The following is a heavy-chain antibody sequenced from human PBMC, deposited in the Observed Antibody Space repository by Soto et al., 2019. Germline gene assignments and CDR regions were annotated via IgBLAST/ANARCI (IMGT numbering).Heavy chain of an antibody. CDR2: ISYDGSNK. Sequence: GRSLRLTWAASGITFSSYCMHWVRQAPGKGLEWVAVISYDGSNKYYADSVKGRFTISRDNSKNTLYLQMNSLRAEDTAVYYCASGTQDSSSSFANWGQGTLVTVSS. V-gene: IGHV3-30*03. D-gene: IGHD6-6*01. J-gene: IGHJ4*02. CDR1: GITFSSYC. CDR3: ASGTQDSSSSFAN.